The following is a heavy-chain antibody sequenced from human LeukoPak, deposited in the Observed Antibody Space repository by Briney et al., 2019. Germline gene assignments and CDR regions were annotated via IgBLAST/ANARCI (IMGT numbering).Heavy chain of an antibody. J-gene: IGHJ6*02. V-gene: IGHV1-69*04. Sequence: SVKVSCKASGGTFSSYAISWVRQAPGQGLEWMGRIIPILGIANYAQKFQGRVTITADKSTSTAYMELSSLRAEDTAVYYCARVHSRYYDFWSGYQHLYYGMDVWGQGTTVTVSS. CDR1: GGTFSSYA. D-gene: IGHD3-3*01. CDR2: IIPILGIA. CDR3: ARVHSRYYDFWSGYQHLYYGMDV.